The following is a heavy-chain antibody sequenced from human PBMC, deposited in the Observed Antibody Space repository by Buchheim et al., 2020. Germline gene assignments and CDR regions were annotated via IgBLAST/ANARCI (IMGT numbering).Heavy chain of an antibody. D-gene: IGHD2-21*02. V-gene: IGHV4-59*12. CDR2: VSASGDS. CDR3: ARDCGGDCYGHYYGLDV. Sequence: QVQLQESGPGLVKPSETLSLTCNVSGGSITGSYWSWIRQPPGKGLEWIGYVSASGDSIYNPSLESRVTMSVETCKNHFSLKLRSATAADTAIYYCARDCGGDCYGHYYGLDVWGQGTT. CDR1: GGSITGSY. J-gene: IGHJ6*02.